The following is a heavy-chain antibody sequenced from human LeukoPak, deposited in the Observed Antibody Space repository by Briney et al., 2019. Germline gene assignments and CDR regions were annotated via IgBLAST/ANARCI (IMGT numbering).Heavy chain of an antibody. CDR2: INSDGSST. CDR3: AIGGRGDY. V-gene: IGHV3-74*01. D-gene: IGHD3-10*01. Sequence: GGSLRLSCAASGFTLRRFWTHSVRQAPGKGLVWVSRINSDGSSTNYADSVKGRFTISRDNAKNTLYLQMNSLRAEDTAVYSCAIGGRGDYWGQGTLVTVSS. J-gene: IGHJ4*02. CDR1: GFTLRRFW.